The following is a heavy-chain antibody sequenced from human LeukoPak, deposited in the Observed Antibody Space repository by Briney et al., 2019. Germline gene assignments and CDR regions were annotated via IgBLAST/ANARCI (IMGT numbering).Heavy chain of an antibody. D-gene: IGHD6-13*01. Sequence: ASVKVSCKASGYTFTGYYMHWVRQAPGQGLEWMGWINPNSGGTNYAQKFQGRVTMTRDTSISTAYMELSRLRSDDTAVYYCARESQQQLVHNGMDVWGQGTTVTVSS. CDR3: ARESQQQLVHNGMDV. J-gene: IGHJ6*02. V-gene: IGHV1-2*02. CDR2: INPNSGGT. CDR1: GYTFTGYY.